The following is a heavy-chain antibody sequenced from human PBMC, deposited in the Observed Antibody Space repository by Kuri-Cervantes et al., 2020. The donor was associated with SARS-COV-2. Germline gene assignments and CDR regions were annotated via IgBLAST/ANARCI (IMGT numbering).Heavy chain of an antibody. J-gene: IGHJ6*03. CDR1: GATFSTYG. CDR2: IIPFFGTP. Sequence: SVKVSCKASGATFSTYGFSWVRQAPGQGLEWMGGIIPFFGTPNYAQKFEGRVTITADESTNTAYMEMSSLRSEDTAVYYCARAGWGSSYYYYMDVWGKGTTVTVSS. CDR3: ARAGWGSSYYYYMDV. D-gene: IGHD7-27*01. V-gene: IGHV1-69*13.